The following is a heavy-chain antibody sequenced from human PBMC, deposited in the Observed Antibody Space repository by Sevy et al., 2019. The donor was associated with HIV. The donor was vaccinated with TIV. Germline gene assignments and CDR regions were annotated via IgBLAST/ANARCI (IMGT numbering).Heavy chain of an antibody. CDR1: GFTFSTFS. J-gene: IGHJ6*02. V-gene: IGHV3-7*03. D-gene: IGHD2-2*01. CDR2: IKKDGSEK. Sequence: GGSLRLSCAASGFTFSTFSMNWVRQAPGKGLEWVANIKKDGSEKYYVDSVKGRFTMSRDNAKNSLYLQMNSLRAEDTAVYFCARDCSSTTCLWGMDVWGQGTTVTVSS. CDR3: ARDCSSTTCLWGMDV.